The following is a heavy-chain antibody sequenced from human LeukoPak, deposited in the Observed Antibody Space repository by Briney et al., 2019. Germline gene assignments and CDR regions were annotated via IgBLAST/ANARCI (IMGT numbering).Heavy chain of an antibody. J-gene: IGHJ4*02. V-gene: IGHV3-7*01. D-gene: IGHD3-16*01. Sequence: GGSLRLSCAASGFTFSSYSMNWVRQAPGKGLEWVANIKPDVSEIYYVDSVKGRFTISRDNAKNYLYLQMNSLRAEDTAVYYCARDKVGGPTKFDYWGQGTLVTVSS. CDR1: GFTFSSYS. CDR3: ARDKVGGPTKFDY. CDR2: IKPDVSEI.